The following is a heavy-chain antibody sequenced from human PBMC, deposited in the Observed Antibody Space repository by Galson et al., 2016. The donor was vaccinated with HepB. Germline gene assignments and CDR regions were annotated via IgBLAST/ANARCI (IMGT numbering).Heavy chain of an antibody. J-gene: IGHJ4*02. D-gene: IGHD3-3*01. CDR2: ISAGGST. Sequence: TLSLTCTDSSGPISNANYYWSWIRQPAGKGLEWIGHISAGGSTKYNPSLTSRVTILLDRSKNQVSLRLSSVTAADTALYYCARETHKIVLRRGGSVFYFDSWGRGSLVTVSS. CDR3: ARETHKIVLRRGGSVFYFDS. V-gene: IGHV4-61*09. CDR1: SGPISNANYY.